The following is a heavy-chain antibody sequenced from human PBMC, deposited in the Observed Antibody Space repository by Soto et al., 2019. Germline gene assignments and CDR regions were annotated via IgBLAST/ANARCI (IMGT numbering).Heavy chain of an antibody. Sequence: QVQRVQSGAEVKKHGSSVTVSCKTSISTFNKYAFNWVRQAPGQGLEWMGWIIPIFSSRNYAEKFQGRVTITAADATSTAYMELRRLRFEVTAVYYCAGGETDRGVWGQGSTVTVSS. V-gene: IGHV1-69*01. J-gene: IGHJ6*02. CDR1: ISTFNKYA. CDR2: IIPIFSSR. D-gene: IGHD2-21*02. CDR3: AGGETDRGV.